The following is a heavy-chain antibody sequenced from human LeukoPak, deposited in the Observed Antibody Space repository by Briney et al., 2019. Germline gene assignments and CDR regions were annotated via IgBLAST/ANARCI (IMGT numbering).Heavy chain of an antibody. J-gene: IGHJ3*02. CDR2: IYYSGST. D-gene: IGHD3-16*01. CDR3: ARLGGLSRSRAFDI. CDR1: GGSISSYY. Sequence: SETLSLTCTVSGGSISSYYWSWIRQPPGKGLEWIGYIYYSGSTNYNPSLKSRVTISVDTSKNQFSLKLSSVTAADTAVYYCARLGGLSRSRAFDIWGQGTMVTVSS. V-gene: IGHV4-59*01.